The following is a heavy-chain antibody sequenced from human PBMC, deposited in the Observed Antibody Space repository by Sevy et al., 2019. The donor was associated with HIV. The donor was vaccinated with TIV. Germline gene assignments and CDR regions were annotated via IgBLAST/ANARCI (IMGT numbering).Heavy chain of an antibody. CDR1: GYTFTSYD. V-gene: IGHV1-8*01. D-gene: IGHD6-19*01. Sequence: ASVKVSCKASGYTFTSYDINWVRQATGQGLEWMGWMNPNSGNTGYAQKFQGRVTMTRNTSISTAYMELSSLRSEDTAMYFCARAGSGWYDHYFDPWGQGTLVTVSS. CDR2: MNPNSGNT. J-gene: IGHJ4*02. CDR3: ARAGSGWYDHYFDP.